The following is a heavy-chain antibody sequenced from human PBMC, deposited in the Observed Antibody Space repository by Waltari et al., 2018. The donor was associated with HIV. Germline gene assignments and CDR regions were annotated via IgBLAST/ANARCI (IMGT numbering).Heavy chain of an antibody. Sequence: EVQLVESGGGLVQPGGSLRLSCAASGFPFSSYWMSWVRQAPGKGLEWVANIKQDGSEKYYVDSVKGRFTISRDNAKNSLYLQMNSLRAEDTAVYYCARVSASGRAYWGQGTLVTVSS. J-gene: IGHJ4*02. CDR2: IKQDGSEK. V-gene: IGHV3-7*03. D-gene: IGHD6-19*01. CDR3: ARVSASGRAY. CDR1: GFPFSSYW.